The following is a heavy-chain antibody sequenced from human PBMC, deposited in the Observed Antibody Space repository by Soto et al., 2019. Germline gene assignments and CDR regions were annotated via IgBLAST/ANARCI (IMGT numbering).Heavy chain of an antibody. CDR3: ARHPIAEAGDYYYYYGMDV. Sequence: GESLKISCKGSGYSFTSYWIGWVRQMPGKGLEWMGIIYPGDSDTRYSPSFQGQVTISADKSISTAYLQWSSLKASDTAMYYCARHPIAEAGDYYYYYGMDVWGQGTTVTVSS. CDR1: GYSFTSYW. J-gene: IGHJ6*02. V-gene: IGHV5-51*01. D-gene: IGHD6-13*01. CDR2: IYPGDSDT.